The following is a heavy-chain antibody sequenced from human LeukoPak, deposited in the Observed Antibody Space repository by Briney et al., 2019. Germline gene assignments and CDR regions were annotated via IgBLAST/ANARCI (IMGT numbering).Heavy chain of an antibody. J-gene: IGHJ2*01. CDR3: AKDGYYSSANHFARLHFDL. Sequence: PGGPLRLSCEASGFTFSTHAMNWIRQTPGKGLEWLSVISGDVQTTTYASSVKGRFTISRDNSKNTLYLEMNSLRVEDTAIYYCAKDGYYSSANHFARLHFDLWGRGTRVTVSS. V-gene: IGHV3-23*01. D-gene: IGHD3-3*01. CDR2: ISGDVQTT. CDR1: GFTFSTHA.